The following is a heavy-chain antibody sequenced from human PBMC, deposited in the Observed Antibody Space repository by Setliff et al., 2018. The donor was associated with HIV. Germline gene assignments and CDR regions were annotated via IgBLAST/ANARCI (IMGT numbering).Heavy chain of an antibody. J-gene: IGHJ2*01. Sequence: SETLSLTCIASGDSIGITNYYWGWIRQPPGRGLEWVGSIYQSGRTFYNLSLSGRVTVSIATSKNQFSLKLTSVTAADTAVYYCARSALYGDNFRIFWYFDVWGRGTLVTVSS. CDR3: ARSALYGDNFRIFWYFDV. CDR2: IYQSGRT. CDR1: GDSIGITNYY. V-gene: IGHV4-39*07. D-gene: IGHD4-17*01.